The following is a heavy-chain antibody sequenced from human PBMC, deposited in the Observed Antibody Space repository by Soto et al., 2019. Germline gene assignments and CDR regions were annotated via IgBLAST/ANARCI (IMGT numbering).Heavy chain of an antibody. J-gene: IGHJ4*02. CDR1: GYSFTTYW. D-gene: IGHD3-22*01. CDR2: IYPGDSDT. Sequence: GESLKISCKGSGYSFTTYWIGWVRQMPGKGLEWMGIIYPGDSDTRYSPSFQGQVTISADKSISTAYLQWSSLRASDTAMYFCARLERTYYYDSSGYPFDHWGQGTLVTVS. V-gene: IGHV5-51*01. CDR3: ARLERTYYYDSSGYPFDH.